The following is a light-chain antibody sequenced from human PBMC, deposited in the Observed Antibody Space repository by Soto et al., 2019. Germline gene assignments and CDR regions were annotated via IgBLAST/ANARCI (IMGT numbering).Light chain of an antibody. CDR2: DVS. Sequence: QSVLTQPASVSGSPGQSSTISCTGTSSDVAGYNYVSWYQQHPGKAPKLMIYDVSNRPSGVSNRFSGYKSGNTASLTISGLQADDEDEYYCSSYTSSSTTGVVLGGRTQLTVL. CDR3: SSYTSSSTTGVV. J-gene: IGLJ2*01. V-gene: IGLV2-14*01. CDR1: SSDVAGYNY.